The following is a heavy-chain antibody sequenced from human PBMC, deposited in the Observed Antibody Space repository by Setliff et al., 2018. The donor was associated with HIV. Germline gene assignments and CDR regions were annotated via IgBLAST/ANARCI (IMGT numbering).Heavy chain of an antibody. CDR1: GGSISSYY. V-gene: IGHV4-4*09. CDR2: IFSSGST. J-gene: IGHJ5*02. CDR3: ARRIDNSGSFPDKNWFDT. D-gene: IGHD3-10*01. Sequence: PSETLSLTCTVSGGSISSYYWNWIRQSPGRGLEWIGFIFSSGSTKYNPSLQSRVTMSIDTSKNQFSLKLTSVTAAYTAVYYCARRIDNSGSFPDKNWFDTWGQGSLVTVSS.